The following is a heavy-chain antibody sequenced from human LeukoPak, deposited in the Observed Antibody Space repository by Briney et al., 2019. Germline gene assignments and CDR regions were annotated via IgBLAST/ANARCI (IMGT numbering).Heavy chain of an antibody. CDR2: IYYSGST. J-gene: IGHJ6*03. CDR3: ARQGVIVATSRYMDV. CDR1: GGSISSYY. V-gene: IGHV4-59*12. D-gene: IGHD2/OR15-2a*01. Sequence: SETLSLTCNVSGGSISSYYWSWIRQPPGKGLEWIGYIYYSGSTYYNPSLKSRVTISVDRSKNQFSLKLSSVTAADTAVYYCARQGVIVATSRYMDVWGKGTTVTVSS.